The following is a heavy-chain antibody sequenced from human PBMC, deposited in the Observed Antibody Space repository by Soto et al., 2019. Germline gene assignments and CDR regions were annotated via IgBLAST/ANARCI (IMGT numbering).Heavy chain of an antibody. CDR3: AMVDVYVTPSPQDV. CDR2: INTYNGNT. J-gene: IGHJ6*02. Sequence: ASVKVSCKASGYSFTRYGIAWSRQAPGQGLEWMGWINTYNGNTNYAQNLQGRVTLTADTSTSTAYMELTSLRSNDTAIYYCAMVDVYVTPSPQDVWGQGTTVTVSS. V-gene: IGHV1-18*01. CDR1: GYSFTRYG. D-gene: IGHD3-16*01.